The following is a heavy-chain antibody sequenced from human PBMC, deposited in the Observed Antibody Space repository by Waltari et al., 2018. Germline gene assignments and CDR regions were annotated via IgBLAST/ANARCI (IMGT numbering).Heavy chain of an antibody. V-gene: IGHV3-48*01. J-gene: IGHJ4*02. CDR2: ISSSSSTI. D-gene: IGHD6-13*01. Sequence: EVQLVESGGGLVQPGGSLRLSCAASGFTFSSYSMNWVRQAPGKGLDWVSYISSSSSTIYYADSVKGRFTISRDNAKNSLYLQMNSLRAEDTAVYYCARGWIAAAVDYWGQGTLVTVSS. CDR3: ARGWIAAAVDY. CDR1: GFTFSSYS.